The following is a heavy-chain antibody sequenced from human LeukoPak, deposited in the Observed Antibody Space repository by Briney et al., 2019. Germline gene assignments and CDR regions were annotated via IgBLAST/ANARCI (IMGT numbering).Heavy chain of an antibody. CDR3: ARGRRYCSSTSCYGPPGY. CDR2: IYYSGST. J-gene: IGHJ4*02. D-gene: IGHD2-2*01. V-gene: IGHV4-61*01. Sequence: PSETLSLTCTVSGGSVSSGSYYWSWIRQPPGKGLEWIGYIYYSGSTNYNPSLKSRVTISVDTSKNQFSLKLSSVTAADTAVYYCARGRRYCSSTSCYGPPGYWGQGTLVTVSS. CDR1: GGSVSSGSYY.